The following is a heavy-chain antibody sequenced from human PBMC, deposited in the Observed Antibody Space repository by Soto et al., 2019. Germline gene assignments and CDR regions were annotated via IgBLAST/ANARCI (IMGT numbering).Heavy chain of an antibody. CDR3: ARQDSRGYAY. CDR1: GYIFTSNW. V-gene: IGHV5-51*01. Sequence: VESLKISCKGSGYIFTSNWIAWVRQMPGKGLEWMGIIFPGDSDTTYSPSFQGQVTISADKSISTTYLQWSGLKASDTAMYYCARQDSRGYAYWGQGTVVTVSS. D-gene: IGHD6-19*01. CDR2: IFPGDSDT. J-gene: IGHJ4*02.